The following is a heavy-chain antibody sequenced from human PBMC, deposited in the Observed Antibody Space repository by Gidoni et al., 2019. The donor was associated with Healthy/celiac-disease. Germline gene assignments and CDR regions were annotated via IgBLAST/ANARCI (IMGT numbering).Heavy chain of an antibody. CDR3: TRVRYSSGWYSYYYGMDV. Sequence: VQLVESGGGLVQPGGSLKLSCASSGFTFRGSAMHWVRQASGKGLEWVGRIRSKANSYATAYAASVKGRFTISRDDSKNTAYLQMNSLKTEDTAVYYCTRVRYSSGWYSYYYGMDVWGQGTTVTVSS. CDR2: IRSKANSYAT. CDR1: GFTFRGSA. D-gene: IGHD6-19*01. J-gene: IGHJ6*02. V-gene: IGHV3-73*01.